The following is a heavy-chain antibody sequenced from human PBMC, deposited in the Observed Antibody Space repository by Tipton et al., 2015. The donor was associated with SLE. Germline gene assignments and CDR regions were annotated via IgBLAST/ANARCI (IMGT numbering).Heavy chain of an antibody. CDR1: GGSISSYY. CDR2: VSYSGST. Sequence: TLSLTCTVSGGSISSYYWGWIRQSPGKGLEWIATVSYSGSTFSNPSLRGRVATSSDTSGNQFSLTLRSVTAADTAVYYCAVLRKGINFPLWGQGSLVTVSS. D-gene: IGHD5-24*01. V-gene: IGHV4-39*07. J-gene: IGHJ4*02. CDR3: AVLRKGINFPL.